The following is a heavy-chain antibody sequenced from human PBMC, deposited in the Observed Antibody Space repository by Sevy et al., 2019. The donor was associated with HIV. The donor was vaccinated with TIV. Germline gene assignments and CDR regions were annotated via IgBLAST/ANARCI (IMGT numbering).Heavy chain of an antibody. CDR3: AREYDYSHYAFDY. D-gene: IGHD4-4*01. J-gene: IGHJ4*02. Sequence: GGSLRLSCAASGFTFSDYYMTWIRQAPGKGLEWVAYITSSGDTIYYADSVKGRFTISRDNAKNSLYLQMNNLRAEDAAVYYCAREYDYSHYAFDYWGQGTLVTVSS. V-gene: IGHV3-11*01. CDR1: GFTFSDYY. CDR2: ITSSGDTI.